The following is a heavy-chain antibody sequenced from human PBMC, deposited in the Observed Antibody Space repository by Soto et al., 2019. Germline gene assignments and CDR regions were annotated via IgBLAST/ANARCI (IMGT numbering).Heavy chain of an antibody. CDR1: ECTFSSSA. J-gene: IGHJ4*02. CDR3: AKDGRGSGSHYNSFGY. D-gene: IGHD3-10*01. CDR2: ISGSGGST. Sequence: LSLSCAASECTFSSSAISWVRQAPGKGLEWVSTISGSGGSTYYADSVKGRFTISRDNAKNTLYLQMNSLRAEDTAVYYCAKDGRGSGSHYNSFGYWGQGTLVTVSS. V-gene: IGHV3-23*01.